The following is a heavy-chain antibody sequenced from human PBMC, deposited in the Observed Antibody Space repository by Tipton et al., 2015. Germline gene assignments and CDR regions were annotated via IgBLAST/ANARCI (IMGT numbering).Heavy chain of an antibody. CDR1: GFTVSDYY. Sequence: SLRLSCAASGFTVSDYYMSWIRQAPGKGLEWVSYSSRDGGTTYYADSVKGRFTFSRDNAKNSLHLQMSSLRAEDTAVYYCAKRLFSFGVVTSPTFDYWGQGTLVTVSS. CDR3: AKRLFSFGVVTSPTFDY. V-gene: IGHV3-11*01. CDR2: SSRDGGTT. D-gene: IGHD3-3*01. J-gene: IGHJ4*02.